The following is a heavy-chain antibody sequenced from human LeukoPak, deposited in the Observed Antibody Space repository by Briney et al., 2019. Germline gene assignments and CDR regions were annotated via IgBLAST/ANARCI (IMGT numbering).Heavy chain of an antibody. J-gene: IGHJ4*02. Sequence: ASVKVSCKASGYTFTSYGISWVRQAPGQGLEWMGGIIPIFGTANYAQKFQGRVTITTDESTSTAYMELSSLRSEDTAVYYCASPAYCSGGSCYSEYYFDYWGQGTLVTVSS. CDR3: ASPAYCSGGSCYSEYYFDY. D-gene: IGHD2-15*01. CDR1: GYTFTSYG. V-gene: IGHV1-69*05. CDR2: IIPIFGTA.